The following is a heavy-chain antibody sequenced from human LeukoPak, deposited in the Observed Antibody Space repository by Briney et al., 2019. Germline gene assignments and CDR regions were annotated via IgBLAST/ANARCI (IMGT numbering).Heavy chain of an antibody. CDR3: ARVSCRGGSYCYYYYYGMDV. Sequence: SETLSLTCAVYGGSFSSYYWSWIRQPPGKGLEWIGEINHSGSTNYNPSLKSRVTISVDTSKNQFSLKLSSVTAADTAVYYCARVSCRGGSYCYYYYYGMDVWGQGTTVTVSS. CDR1: GGSFSSYY. V-gene: IGHV4-34*01. D-gene: IGHD1-26*01. J-gene: IGHJ6*02. CDR2: INHSGST.